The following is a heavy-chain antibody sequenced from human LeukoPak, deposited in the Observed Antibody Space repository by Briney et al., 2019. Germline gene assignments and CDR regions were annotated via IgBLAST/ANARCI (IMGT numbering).Heavy chain of an antibody. J-gene: IGHJ4*02. CDR1: GGSISRSSYY. CDR2: LYNTETT. CDR3: ARHPTLTSGGNFGY. V-gene: IGHV4-39*01. D-gene: IGHD1-14*01. Sequence: PSETLSLTCSVSGGSISRSSYYWGWIRQPPGKGLEWIGSLYNTETTYYNPSLQSRVTISVDTSKNQLSLKLSSVTAADTAVYYCARHPTLTSGGNFGYWGQGTLVTVSS.